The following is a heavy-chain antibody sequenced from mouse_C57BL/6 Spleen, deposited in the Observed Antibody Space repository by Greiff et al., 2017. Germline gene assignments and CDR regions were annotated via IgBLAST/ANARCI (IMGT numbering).Heavy chain of an antibody. J-gene: IGHJ3*01. CDR3: ARGGTGTSLFAY. V-gene: IGHV1-22*01. Sequence: EVQLQQSGPELVKPGASVKMSCKASGYTFTDYNMHWVKQSHGKSLEWIGYINPNNGGTSYNQKFKGKATLTVNKSSSTAYMELRSLTSEDSAVYYCARGGTGTSLFAYWGQGTLVTVSA. D-gene: IGHD4-1*01. CDR2: INPNNGGT. CDR1: GYTFTDYN.